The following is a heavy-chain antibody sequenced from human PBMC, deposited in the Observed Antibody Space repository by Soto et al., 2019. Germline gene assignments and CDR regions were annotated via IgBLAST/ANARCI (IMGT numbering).Heavy chain of an antibody. CDR2: IWYDGSNK. CDR3: ARGYDQYSSNDV. V-gene: IGHV3-33*01. D-gene: IGHD6-13*01. J-gene: IGHJ6*01. Sequence: PGGSLRLSCAASGFTFSNYGVHWVRQAPGKGLEWVAVIWYDGSNKYYADSVKGRFTISRDNSKKTLYLQMNSLRAEDTAVYYCARGYDQYSSNDVWGQGTTVTVSS. CDR1: GFTFSNYG.